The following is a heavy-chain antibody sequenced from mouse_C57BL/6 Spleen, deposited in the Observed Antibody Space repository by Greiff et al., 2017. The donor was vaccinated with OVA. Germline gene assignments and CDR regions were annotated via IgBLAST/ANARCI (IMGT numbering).Heavy chain of an antibody. D-gene: IGHD2-1*01. CDR3: ARDGNYGWDAMDY. CDR2: INPNNGGT. J-gene: IGHJ4*01. CDR1: GYTFTDYN. Sequence: VQLQQSGPELVKPGASVKMSCKASGYTFTDYNMHWVKQSHGKSLEWIGYINPNNGGTSYNQKFKGKATLTVNKSSSTAYMELRSLTSEDSAVYYCARDGNYGWDAMDYWGQGTSVTVSS. V-gene: IGHV1-22*01.